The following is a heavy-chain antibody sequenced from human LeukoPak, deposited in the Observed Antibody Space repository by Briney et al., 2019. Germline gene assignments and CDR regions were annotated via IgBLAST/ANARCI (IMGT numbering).Heavy chain of an antibody. V-gene: IGHV1-2*02. CDR1: GYDYRDYY. Sequence: ASVKVAFKASGYDYRDYYIHWVRHAPGQGREWMGWINPHSGGTRYAPKFQGRVTMSSDTAINTAYMELRRLRSDDTAVFYCARVNRFYECTQKAAYDIWGQGTRVTVSS. D-gene: IGHD3-3*01. CDR3: ARVNRFYECTQKAAYDI. CDR2: INPHSGGT. J-gene: IGHJ3*02.